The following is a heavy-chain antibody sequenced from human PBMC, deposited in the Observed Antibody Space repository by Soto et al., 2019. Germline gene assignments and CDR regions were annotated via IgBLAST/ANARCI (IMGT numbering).Heavy chain of an antibody. CDR1: GYTFTSYH. J-gene: IGHJ4*02. V-gene: IGHV1-18*01. CDR2: ISAYNTNT. Sequence: QVQLVQSGAEVKKPGASVKVSCKTSGYTFTSYHISWVRQAPGQGLEWMGWISAYNTNTNYAQKSQXXXTXSTATLTSTAYMELRSLRSDDTAVYYCARDTPPTDYWGQGTLVTVSS. CDR3: ARDTPPTDY.